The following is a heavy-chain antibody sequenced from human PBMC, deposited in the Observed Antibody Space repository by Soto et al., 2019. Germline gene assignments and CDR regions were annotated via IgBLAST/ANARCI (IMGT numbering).Heavy chain of an antibody. CDR3: ARGVTMVRGVIHTPYFDY. CDR2: IYYSGST. D-gene: IGHD3-10*01. V-gene: IGHV4-31*03. Sequence: QVQLQESGPGLVKPSQTLSLTCTVSGGSISSGGYYWSWIRQHPGKGLEWIGYIYYSGSTYYNPSLKSRLTISVDTSKNQFSLKLRSVTAADTAVYYCARGVTMVRGVIHTPYFDYWGQGTLVTVSS. J-gene: IGHJ4*02. CDR1: GGSISSGGYY.